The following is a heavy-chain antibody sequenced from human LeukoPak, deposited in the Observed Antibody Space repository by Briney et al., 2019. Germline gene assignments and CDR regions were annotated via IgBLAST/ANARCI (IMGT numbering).Heavy chain of an antibody. J-gene: IGHJ6*04. D-gene: IGHD3-10*01. CDR1: GFTVTSNY. Sequence: GGSLGLSCEVSGFTVTSNYMSWVRQAPGKGLEWVSVVYPGGFTDHADSVKGRFTISRDTSKNTVYFQMNNLRAEDTAVYYCTIGGVIWRMDAWGEGTTVAVSS. CDR3: TIGGVIWRMDA. V-gene: IGHV3-66*01. CDR2: VYPGGFT.